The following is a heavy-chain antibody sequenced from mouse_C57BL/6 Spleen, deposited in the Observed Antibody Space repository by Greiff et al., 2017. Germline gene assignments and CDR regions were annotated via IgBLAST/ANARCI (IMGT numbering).Heavy chain of an antibody. J-gene: IGHJ4*01. V-gene: IGHV2-5*01. D-gene: IGHD2-3*01. Sequence: QVHVKQSGPGLVQPSQSLSITCTVSGFSLTSYGVHWVRQSPGKGLEWLGVIWRGGSTDYNAAFMSRLSITKDNSKSQVFFKMNSLQADDTAIYYCAKKDGYPHYYAMDYWGQGTSVTVSS. CDR2: IWRGGST. CDR1: GFSLTSYG. CDR3: AKKDGYPHYYAMDY.